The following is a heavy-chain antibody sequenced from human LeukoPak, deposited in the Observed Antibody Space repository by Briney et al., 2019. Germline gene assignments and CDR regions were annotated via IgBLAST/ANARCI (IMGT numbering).Heavy chain of an antibody. CDR3: ARDPNGDYIGAFDF. D-gene: IGHD4-17*01. CDR1: GFTFSIYA. CDR2: MRSGGTDA. J-gene: IGHJ3*01. V-gene: IGHV3-23*01. Sequence: GGSLRLSCAASGFTFSIYAMHWVRQAPGKGLEWLSTMRSGGTDANYADSVKGRFTISRDNSKGTLPLQMNSLRADDTATYYCARDPNGDYIGAFDFWGQGTVVTVSS.